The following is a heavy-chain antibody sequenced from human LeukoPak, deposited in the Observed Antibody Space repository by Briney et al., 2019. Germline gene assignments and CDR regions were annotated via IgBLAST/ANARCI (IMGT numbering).Heavy chain of an antibody. CDR3: GGFGYEAAVDL. CDR1: GFMFSTYW. D-gene: IGHD6-13*01. V-gene: IGHV3-7*01. Sequence: PGGSLRLSCAASGFMFSTYWMTWVRQAPGKGLEWVANIKPDGSETYYVDSVKGRFTISRDNTKNLLYLQMNSLRGEDAAVYYCGGFGYEAAVDLWGQGTLVTV. J-gene: IGHJ4*02. CDR2: IKPDGSET.